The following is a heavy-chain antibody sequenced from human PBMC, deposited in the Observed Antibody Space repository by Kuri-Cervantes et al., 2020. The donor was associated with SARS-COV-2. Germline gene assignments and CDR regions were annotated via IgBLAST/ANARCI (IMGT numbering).Heavy chain of an antibody. CDR1: GYTFTSYG. Sequence: ASGKVSCKASGYTFTSYGISWVRQAPGQGLEWMGWISAYSGNTNYAQKLQGRVTMTTDTSTSTAYMELRSPRSDDTAVYYCARDAGQWLGDNWFDPWGQGTLVTVSS. CDR2: ISAYSGNT. V-gene: IGHV1-18*01. D-gene: IGHD6-19*01. J-gene: IGHJ5*02. CDR3: ARDAGQWLGDNWFDP.